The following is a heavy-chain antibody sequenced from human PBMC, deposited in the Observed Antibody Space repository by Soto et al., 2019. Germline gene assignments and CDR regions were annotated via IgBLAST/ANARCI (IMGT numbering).Heavy chain of an antibody. V-gene: IGHV4-34*01. CDR1: GGSFSGYL. Sequence: SETLSLTCAVYGGSFSGYLWTWIRQPPGKGLEWIGEINHSGSTNYNPSLKSRVTISIDTSKNQFSLKVSSVTAADTAVYYCASGGGYYKYYGMDVWGPGTTVTVFS. J-gene: IGHJ6*02. CDR2: INHSGST. CDR3: ASGGGYYKYYGMDV.